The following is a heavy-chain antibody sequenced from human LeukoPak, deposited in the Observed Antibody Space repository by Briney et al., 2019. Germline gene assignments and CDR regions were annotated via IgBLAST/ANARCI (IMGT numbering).Heavy chain of an antibody. Sequence: SETLSLTCAVSGGSFSGYYWSWIRQAPGKGLEWIGEINHRGSTNYNPSLKSRVTISTDTSKNQFTLKLTSVTAAETAMYYCARAGAVAYHLYYFHMDVWGNGTTVTVSS. CDR1: GGSFSGYY. J-gene: IGHJ6*03. CDR3: ARAGAVAYHLYYFHMDV. V-gene: IGHV4-34*01. CDR2: INHRGST.